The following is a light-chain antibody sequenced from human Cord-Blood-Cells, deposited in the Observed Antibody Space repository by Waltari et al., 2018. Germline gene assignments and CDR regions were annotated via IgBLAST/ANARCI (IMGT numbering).Light chain of an antibody. J-gene: IGKJ2*01. Sequence: DIQMTQSPSSLSASVGDSGTITCRARQSISSYLNWYQQKPGKAPKLLIYAASSLQSGVPSRFSGSGSGTDFTLTISSLQPEDFATYYCQQSYSTPYTFGQGTKLEIK. CDR3: QQSYSTPYT. CDR1: QSISSY. V-gene: IGKV1-39*01. CDR2: AAS.